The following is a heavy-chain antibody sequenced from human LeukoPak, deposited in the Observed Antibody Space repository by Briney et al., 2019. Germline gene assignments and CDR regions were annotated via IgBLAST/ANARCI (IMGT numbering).Heavy chain of an antibody. Sequence: GESLKISCKGSGYSFTSYWIGWVRQMPGKGLEWMGIIYPGDSDTRYSPSFQGQVTISADKSISTAYLQWSSLKASDTAMYYCATPLLNSQGYYDSSGYYYLAGYGAFDIWGQGTMVTVSS. J-gene: IGHJ3*02. V-gene: IGHV5-51*01. CDR3: ATPLLNSQGYYDSSGYYYLAGYGAFDI. D-gene: IGHD3-22*01. CDR1: GYSFTSYW. CDR2: IYPGDSDT.